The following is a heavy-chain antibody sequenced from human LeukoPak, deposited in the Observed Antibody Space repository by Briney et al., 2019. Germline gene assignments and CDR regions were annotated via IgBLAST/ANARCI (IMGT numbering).Heavy chain of an antibody. CDR1: GFTFSTYN. CDR2: ITSSSSYT. J-gene: IGHJ4*02. Sequence: GGSLRLSCAASGFTFSTYNMNWVRQAPGKGLEWVSSITSSSSYTFYADSVKGRFTISRDNAKNSLYLQMNSLRVEDTALYYCARRAPSHDFDDWGQGTLVTVSS. V-gene: IGHV3-21*01. CDR3: ARRAPSHDFDD.